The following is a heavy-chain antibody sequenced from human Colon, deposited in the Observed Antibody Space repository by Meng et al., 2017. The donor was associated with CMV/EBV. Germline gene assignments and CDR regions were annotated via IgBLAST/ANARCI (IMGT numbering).Heavy chain of an antibody. CDR2: IATTGLT. Sequence: ASGFTFSSCVVTWVRQGPGKGLEWVSSIATTGLTYYTDSAQGRFAISRDNSRSTVYLQMDSLRVEDTAVYYCAKSTPDHFDWFFGPWGQGTLVTVSS. D-gene: IGHD3-9*01. J-gene: IGHJ5*02. CDR3: AKSTPDHFDWFFGP. CDR1: GFTFSSCV. V-gene: IGHV3-23*01.